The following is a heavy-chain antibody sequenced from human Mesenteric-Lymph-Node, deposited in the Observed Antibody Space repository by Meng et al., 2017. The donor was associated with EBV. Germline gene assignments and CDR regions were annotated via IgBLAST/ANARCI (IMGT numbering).Heavy chain of an antibody. CDR2: IKSKSDGGIT. J-gene: IGHJ4*02. CDR3: STDLLL. CDR1: GFTFTNAW. V-gene: IGHV3-15*01. D-gene: IGHD3-3*02. Sequence: EVQLVESGGGLVKPGGSLRLSCAASGFTFTNAWMNWVRQTPGKGLEWVARIKSKSDGGITDYAAPVQGRFTISRDDSKNTVYLQMGSLKTEDTAVYYCSTDLLLGGQGTLVTVSS.